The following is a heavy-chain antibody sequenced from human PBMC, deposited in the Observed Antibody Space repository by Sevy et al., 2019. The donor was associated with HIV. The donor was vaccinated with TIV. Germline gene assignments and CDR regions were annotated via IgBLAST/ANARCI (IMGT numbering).Heavy chain of an antibody. CDR2: ISYNGSNR. CDR1: GFTFSSYG. CDR3: AKLGSGSSNNDY. Sequence: GGSLRLSCAASGFTFSSYGMHWVRQAPGKGLEWVAVISYNGSNRYYADSVKGRFTISVDNSKNTLYLQMNSLRAEDTAVYYCAKLGSGSSNNDYWGQGTLVTVSS. V-gene: IGHV3-30*18. D-gene: IGHD3-10*01. J-gene: IGHJ4*02.